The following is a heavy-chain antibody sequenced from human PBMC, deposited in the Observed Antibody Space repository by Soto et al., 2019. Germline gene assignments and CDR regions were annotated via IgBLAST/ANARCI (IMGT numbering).Heavy chain of an antibody. CDR2: ISAYNGNT. CDR1: GYTFTSYG. Sequence: ASVKVSCKASGYTFTSYGISWVRQAPGQGLEWMGWISAYNGNTNYAQKLQGRVTMTTDTSTSTAYMELRSLRSDDTAVYYCARDVARYCSSTSCYGVWVIDYWGQGTLVTVSS. CDR3: ARDVARYCSSTSCYGVWVIDY. J-gene: IGHJ4*02. V-gene: IGHV1-18*01. D-gene: IGHD2-2*01.